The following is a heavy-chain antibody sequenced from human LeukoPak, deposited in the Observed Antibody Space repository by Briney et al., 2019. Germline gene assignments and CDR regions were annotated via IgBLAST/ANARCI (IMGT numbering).Heavy chain of an antibody. D-gene: IGHD6-6*01. Sequence: ASVKVSCKASGYTFSSYFMHWVRQAPGQGLEWMGIINPTGGSTTYAQKFQGRVTMTRDTSTSTVYMELSSLRSVDTAVYYCARTAARRFDYWGQGTLVTVSS. CDR1: GYTFSSYF. V-gene: IGHV1-46*01. CDR2: INPTGGST. J-gene: IGHJ4*02. CDR3: ARTAARRFDY.